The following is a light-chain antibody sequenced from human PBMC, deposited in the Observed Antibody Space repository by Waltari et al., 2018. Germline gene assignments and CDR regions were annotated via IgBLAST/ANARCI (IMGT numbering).Light chain of an antibody. V-gene: IGLV2-14*01. J-gene: IGLJ2*01. CDR3: SSYTRSSTDVI. CDR1: SSDVGGYNY. Sequence: QSALTQPASVSGSPGQSITISCTGTSSDVGGYNYVSWYQQHPGKAPKLMIYEVSNRPSGLSNRFSGSKSGNTASLTISGLQAEDEADYYCSSYTRSSTDVIFGGGTKLTVL. CDR2: EVS.